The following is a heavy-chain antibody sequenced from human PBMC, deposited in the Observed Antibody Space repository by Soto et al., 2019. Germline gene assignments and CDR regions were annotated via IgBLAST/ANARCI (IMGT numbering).Heavy chain of an antibody. Sequence: QVQLVQSGAEVKKPGASVKLSCKSSEYTFTDYYIHWVRQAPGQGLEWMGLINPSGGSTSYAQKFQGRVTMTRDTSTITVYMELSSLRSEDTAVYYCATAAYSTSWYDFWGQGTLVTVSS. J-gene: IGHJ5*01. CDR3: ATAAYSTSWYDF. CDR2: INPSGGST. D-gene: IGHD6-13*01. V-gene: IGHV1-46*01. CDR1: EYTFTDYY.